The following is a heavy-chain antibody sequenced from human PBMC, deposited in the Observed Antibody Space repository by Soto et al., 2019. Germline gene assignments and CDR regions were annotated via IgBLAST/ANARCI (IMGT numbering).Heavy chain of an antibody. CDR2: IFYTGST. CDR1: GGSIHDYY. D-gene: IGHD3-10*01. CDR3: ASVNRGEFDY. V-gene: IGHV4-59*01. Sequence: ASETLSLTCTVSGGSIHDYYWVWIRQPPGKGLEWIGSIFYTGSTDYNPSLNSRVTLSLATTKYQFSLNLSSVTAADTAVYYCASVNRGEFDYLGQGALVTFSS. J-gene: IGHJ4*02.